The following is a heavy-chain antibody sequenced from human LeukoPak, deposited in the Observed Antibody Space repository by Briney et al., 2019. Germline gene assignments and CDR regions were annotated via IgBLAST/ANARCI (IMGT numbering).Heavy chain of an antibody. D-gene: IGHD4-17*01. CDR3: AKDGVRPDFGDYYSADF. CDR1: ELTFSRYA. J-gene: IGHJ4*02. V-gene: IGHV3-23*01. Sequence: GGSLRLSCAASELTFSRYAMTWVRQAPGKGLEWVSSTSGSGDRKYYADSVKGRFTISRDNSKNTLYLQMNSLRAEDTAVYYCAKDGVRPDFGDYYSADFWGQGTLVTVSS. CDR2: TSGSGDRK.